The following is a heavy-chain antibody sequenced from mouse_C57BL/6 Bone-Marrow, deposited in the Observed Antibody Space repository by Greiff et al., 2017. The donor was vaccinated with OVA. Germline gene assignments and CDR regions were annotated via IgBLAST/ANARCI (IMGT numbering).Heavy chain of an antibody. Sequence: VQLQQSGPELVKPGASVKLSCKASGYTFTSYDINWVKQRPGQGLEWIGWIYPRDGSTKYNEKFKGKATLTVDTSSSTAYMELHSLTSEDSAVYFCAREGTSYYGNLDYWGQGTTLTVSS. D-gene: IGHD2-10*01. V-gene: IGHV1-85*01. CDR1: GYTFTSYD. CDR2: IYPRDGST. J-gene: IGHJ2*01. CDR3: AREGTSYYGNLDY.